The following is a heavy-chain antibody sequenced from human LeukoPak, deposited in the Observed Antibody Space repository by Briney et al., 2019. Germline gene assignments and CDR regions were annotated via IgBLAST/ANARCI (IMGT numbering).Heavy chain of an antibody. CDR2: ISSSGSTI. J-gene: IGHJ4*02. CDR3: AREYYGSGSYTRSLDY. Sequence: GGSLRLSCAASGFTFSSYEMNWVRQAPGKGLEWVSYISSSGSTIYYADSVKGRFTISRDNSKNTLYLQMNSLRAEDTAVYYCAREYYGSGSYTRSLDYWGQGTLVTVSS. V-gene: IGHV3-48*03. CDR1: GFTFSSYE. D-gene: IGHD3-10*01.